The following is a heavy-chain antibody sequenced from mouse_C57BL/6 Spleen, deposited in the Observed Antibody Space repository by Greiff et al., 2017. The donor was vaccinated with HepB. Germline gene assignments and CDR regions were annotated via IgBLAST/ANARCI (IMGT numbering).Heavy chain of an antibody. CDR1: GYSFTGYY. V-gene: IGHV1-42*01. D-gene: IGHD4-1*01. CDR2: INPSTGGT. J-gene: IGHJ2*01. Sequence: VQLQQSGPELVKPGASVKISCKASGYSFTGYYMNWVKQSPEKSLEWIGEINPSTGGTTYNQKFKAKATLTVDKSTSTAYMQLKSLTSEDSAVYYCARSNWEGGYWGQGTTLTVSS. CDR3: ARSNWEGGY.